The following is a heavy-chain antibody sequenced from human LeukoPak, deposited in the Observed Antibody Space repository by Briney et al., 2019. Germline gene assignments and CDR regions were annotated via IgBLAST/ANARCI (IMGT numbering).Heavy chain of an antibody. J-gene: IGHJ4*02. V-gene: IGHV4-31*03. D-gene: IGHD3-22*01. CDR3: ARDVSLGYYDSSGHIPQIYFDY. Sequence: SETLSLTCTASGGSISSGGYYWSWIRQHPGQGLEWIGYIYYSGSTNYNPALKSRVTISADTSKHQFSLNLRSVTAADTAVYYCARDVSLGYYDSSGHIPQIYFDYWGQGTLVTVSS. CDR2: IYYSGST. CDR1: GGSISSGGYY.